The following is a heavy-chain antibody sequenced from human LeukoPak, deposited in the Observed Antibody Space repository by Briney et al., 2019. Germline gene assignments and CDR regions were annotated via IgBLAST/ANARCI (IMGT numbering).Heavy chain of an antibody. J-gene: IGHJ4*02. CDR2: ISSSSSTI. CDR3: ARDAYYDFWSGPMLGPYYFDY. CDR1: GFTFSSYS. D-gene: IGHD3-3*01. V-gene: IGHV3-48*01. Sequence: GGSLRLSCAASGFTFSSYSMNWVRQAPGKGLEWVSYISSSSSTIYYADSVKGRFTISRDNAKNSLYLQMNSLRAEDTAVYYCARDAYYDFWSGPMLGPYYFDYWGQGTLVTASS.